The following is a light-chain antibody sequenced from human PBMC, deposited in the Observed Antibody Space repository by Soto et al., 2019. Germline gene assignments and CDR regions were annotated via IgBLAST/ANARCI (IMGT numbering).Light chain of an antibody. CDR2: AAS. Sequence: DIQMTQSPSSLSASVGDRVTITCRASQSIISYLNWYQQKPGKAPKLLIYAASSLQSGVPSRFSGSGSGTDFTLTISSLQPEDFANYYCQQSYSTPRTFGQGTKLEIK. CDR3: QQSYSTPRT. CDR1: QSIISY. J-gene: IGKJ2*02. V-gene: IGKV1-39*01.